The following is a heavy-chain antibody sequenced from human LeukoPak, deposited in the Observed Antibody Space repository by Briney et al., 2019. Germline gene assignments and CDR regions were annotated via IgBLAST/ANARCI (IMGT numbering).Heavy chain of an antibody. Sequence: GGSLRLSCAASGFTFSSYAMSWVRQAPGKGLEWVSTISSSGDSTYYADSVKGRFTISGDNSKNTLYLQMSSLRAEDTAVYYCAKAKYCSAGTCYFDYWGQGTLVTVSS. CDR2: ISSSGDST. CDR3: AKAKYCSAGTCYFDY. CDR1: GFTFSSYA. D-gene: IGHD2-15*01. V-gene: IGHV3-23*01. J-gene: IGHJ4*02.